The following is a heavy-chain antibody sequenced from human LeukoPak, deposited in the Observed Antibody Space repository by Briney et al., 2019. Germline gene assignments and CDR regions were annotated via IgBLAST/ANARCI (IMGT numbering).Heavy chain of an antibody. CDR3: ASLAARRTFDY. D-gene: IGHD6-6*01. J-gene: IGHJ4*02. Sequence: SETLSLTCTVSGYSISSGYYWGWIRQPPGKGLEWIGSIYHSGSTYYNPSLKSRVTISVDTSKNQFSLKLSSVTAADTAVYYCASLAARRTFDYWGQGTLVTVSS. CDR2: IYHSGST. V-gene: IGHV4-38-2*02. CDR1: GYSISSGYY.